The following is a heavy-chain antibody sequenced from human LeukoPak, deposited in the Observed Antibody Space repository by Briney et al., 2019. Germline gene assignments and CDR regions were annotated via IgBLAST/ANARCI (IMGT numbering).Heavy chain of an antibody. CDR2: ICDVEST. CDR3: ARLLWGNSNPTYHYFDL. J-gene: IGHJ2*01. Sequence: SETLSLTCTVSGHSVKSNCWSWVRQPPGKRLEFIAYICDVESTNYNPSLGGRATIPKDTSKNQFSLEVTSVTAADTAVYYCARLLWGNSNPTYHYFDLWGRGTLVTVSS. CDR1: GHSVKSNC. D-gene: IGHD4-23*01. V-gene: IGHV4-59*08.